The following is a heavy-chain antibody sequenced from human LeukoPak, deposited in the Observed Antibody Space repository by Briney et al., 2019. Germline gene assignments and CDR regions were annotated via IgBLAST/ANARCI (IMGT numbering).Heavy chain of an antibody. CDR3: AREEAIGSSWYHTYYFDY. D-gene: IGHD6-13*01. Sequence: GGSLRLSCAASGFTFSSYSMNWVRRAPGKGLEWVSSISSSSSYIYYADSVKGRFTISRDNAKNSLYLQMNSLRAEDTAVYYCAREEAIGSSWYHTYYFDYWGQGTLVTVSS. V-gene: IGHV3-21*01. CDR1: GFTFSSYS. CDR2: ISSSSSYI. J-gene: IGHJ4*02.